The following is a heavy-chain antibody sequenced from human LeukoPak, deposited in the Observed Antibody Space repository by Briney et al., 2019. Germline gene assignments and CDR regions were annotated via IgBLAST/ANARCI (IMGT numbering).Heavy chain of an antibody. D-gene: IGHD3-9*01. CDR2: ISGSGGSI. CDR3: ARQGIILTAYYGY. CDR1: GFTFSNYA. J-gene: IGHJ4*02. Sequence: GGSLRLSCAASGFTFSNYAMSWVRQAPGEGLEWVSAISGSGGSIYYADSVKGRFTISRDNSKNTLYLQMNSLRAEDTAVYYCARQGIILTAYYGYWGQGTLVTVSS. V-gene: IGHV3-23*01.